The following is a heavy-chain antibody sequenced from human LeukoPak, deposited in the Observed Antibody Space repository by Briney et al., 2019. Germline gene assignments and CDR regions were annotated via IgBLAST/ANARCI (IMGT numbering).Heavy chain of an antibody. Sequence: GGSLRLSCAASGFTFSSSVMSWVRQAPGKGLEWVSSIGGSGGDTYYADSVKGRFTISRDNSKNTLHLQMNSLRAEDTAVYYCARHAPPYYDFWSGYFDYWGQGTLVTVSS. V-gene: IGHV3-23*01. CDR2: IGGSGGDT. CDR3: ARHAPPYYDFWSGYFDY. J-gene: IGHJ4*02. CDR1: GFTFSSSV. D-gene: IGHD3-3*01.